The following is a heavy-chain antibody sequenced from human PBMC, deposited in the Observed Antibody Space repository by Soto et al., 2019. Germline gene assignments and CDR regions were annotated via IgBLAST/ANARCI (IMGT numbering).Heavy chain of an antibody. D-gene: IGHD5-12*01. V-gene: IGHV4-39*01. CDR1: GGSISSSSYY. CDR2: IYYSGST. J-gene: IGHJ5*02. CDR3: ASSYARYSGYGVFGP. Sequence: SETLSLTCTVSGGSISSSSYYWGWIRQPPGKGLEWIGSIYYSGSTYSNPSLKRRVTISVDTSKNQFSLKLLSVTAADTAVYYCASSYARYSGYGVFGPWGQGTLVTVSS.